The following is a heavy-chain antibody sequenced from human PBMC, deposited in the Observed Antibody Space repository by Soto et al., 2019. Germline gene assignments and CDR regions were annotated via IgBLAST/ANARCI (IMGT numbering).Heavy chain of an antibody. CDR1: GFSLSTSGLG. CDR3: AHRPSGWYLFDY. D-gene: IGHD6-19*01. CDR2: IYCNDDK. V-gene: IGHV2-5*01. Sequence: QIILKESGPTLVRPTQTLTLTCTFSGFSLSTSGLGVGWIRQPPGKALEWLALIYCNDDKRYSPSLKARLTIRKDTANNHVVLTTSIMDPVDTATYSCAHRPSGWYLFDYWGQGTLVTVSS. J-gene: IGHJ4*02.